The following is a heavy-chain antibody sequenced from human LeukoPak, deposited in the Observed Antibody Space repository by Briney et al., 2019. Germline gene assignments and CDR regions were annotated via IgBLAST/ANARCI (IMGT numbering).Heavy chain of an antibody. CDR1: GYTFTGYH. D-gene: IGHD3-9*01. V-gene: IGHV1-2*02. J-gene: IGHJ4*02. Sequence: ASVKVSCKASGYTFTGYHMHWVRQAPGQGLEWMGWINPNSGGTNYAQKFQGRVTMTRDTSISTAYMELSRLRSDDTAVYYCARSYDILTGRDYWGQRTLVTVSS. CDR3: ARSYDILTGRDY. CDR2: INPNSGGT.